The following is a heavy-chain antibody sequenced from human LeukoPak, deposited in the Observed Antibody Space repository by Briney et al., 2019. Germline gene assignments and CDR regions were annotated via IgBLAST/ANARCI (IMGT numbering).Heavy chain of an antibody. CDR3: AKSNGYGLIDY. D-gene: IGHD5-12*01. CDR2: IYSSGST. V-gene: IGHV4-61*02. CDR1: GGSIISGSYY. J-gene: IGHJ4*02. Sequence: PSETLSLTCTVSGGSIISGSYYWSWIRQPAGKGLEWIGRIYSSGSTNYNPSLKSRVTISVDTSKNQFSLKLNSVTAADTAMYYCAKSNGYGLIDYWGQGTLVTVSS.